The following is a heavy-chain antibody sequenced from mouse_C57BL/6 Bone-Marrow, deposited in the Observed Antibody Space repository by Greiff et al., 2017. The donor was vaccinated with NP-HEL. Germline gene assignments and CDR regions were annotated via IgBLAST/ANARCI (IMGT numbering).Heavy chain of an antibody. CDR1: GYSFTDYN. CDR3: ARSHYYGSSYHYAMDY. J-gene: IGHJ4*01. Sequence: VQLKESGPELVKPGASVKISCKASGYSFTDYNMNWVKQSNGKSLEWIGVINPNYGTTSYNQKFKGKATLTVDQSSSTAYMQLNSLTSEDSAVYYCARSHYYGSSYHYAMDYWGQGTSVTVSS. D-gene: IGHD1-1*01. V-gene: IGHV1-39*01. CDR2: INPNYGTT.